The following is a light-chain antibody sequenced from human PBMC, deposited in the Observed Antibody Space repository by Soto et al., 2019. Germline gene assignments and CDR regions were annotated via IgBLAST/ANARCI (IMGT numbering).Light chain of an antibody. CDR3: SSYTTRSTYV. Sequence: QSALAQPRSVSGSPGQSVTISCTGTSSDVGAYDFVSWYQQLPGKAPKLMIFDVTKRTSGVPDRFSGSKSGNTASLTISGLQAEDGADYYCSSYTTRSTYVFGTGTKLTVL. V-gene: IGLV2-11*01. CDR2: DVT. CDR1: SSDVGAYDF. J-gene: IGLJ1*01.